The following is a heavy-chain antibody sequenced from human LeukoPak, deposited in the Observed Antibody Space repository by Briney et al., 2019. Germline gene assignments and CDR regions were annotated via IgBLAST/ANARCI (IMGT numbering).Heavy chain of an antibody. CDR2: ISSSSSYI. V-gene: IGHV3-21*01. D-gene: IGHD2-2*01. CDR1: GFTFSSYS. Sequence: GGSLRLSCAASGFTFSSYSMNWVRQAPGKGLEWVSSISSSSSYIYYADSVKGRFTISRDNAKNSLYLQMNSLRAEDTAVYYCARDEGYDLSAFDIWGQGTMVTVSS. J-gene: IGHJ3*02. CDR3: ARDEGYDLSAFDI.